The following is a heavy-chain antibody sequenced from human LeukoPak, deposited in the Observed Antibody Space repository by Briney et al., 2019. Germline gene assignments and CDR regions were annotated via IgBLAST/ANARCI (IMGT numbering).Heavy chain of an antibody. V-gene: IGHV3-48*03. Sequence: GGSLRLSCAASGFTFSSYEMNWVRQAPGKGLEWVSYISSSGSTIYYADSVKGRFTISRDNAKNSLYLQMNSLRAEDTAVHYCARAGPPAYYYYYMDVWGKGTTVTVSS. J-gene: IGHJ6*03. D-gene: IGHD7-27*01. CDR2: ISSSGSTI. CDR3: ARAGPPAYYYYYMDV. CDR1: GFTFSSYE.